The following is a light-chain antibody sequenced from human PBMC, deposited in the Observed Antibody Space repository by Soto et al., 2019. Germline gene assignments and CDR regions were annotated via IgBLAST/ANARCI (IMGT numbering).Light chain of an antibody. CDR1: QDIDNN. CDR3: QQYYYFPYT. J-gene: IGKJ2*01. CDR2: DAS. V-gene: IGKV1-33*01. Sequence: DIQMTQSPSSLSASVGDRVTITCQASQDIDNNLNWYQQRSGKAPKVLIYDASNLKGGVPSRFSGSAPGTGFTFTSNSLQPEDSAPPYGQQYYYFPYTFGRGTKLE.